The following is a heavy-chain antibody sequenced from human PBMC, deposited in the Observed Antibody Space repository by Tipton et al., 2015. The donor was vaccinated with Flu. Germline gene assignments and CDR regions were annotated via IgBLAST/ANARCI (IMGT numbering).Heavy chain of an antibody. D-gene: IGHD4-11*01. CDR2: IDHSGTT. J-gene: IGHJ4*02. V-gene: IGHV4-38-2*02. CDR3: ASHSYSRGRAGH. Sequence: GLVKPSETLSLTCTVSGYSISSGYYWGWIRQPPGKGLEWIGSIDHSGTTYYNPSLKSRVTISVDTSKNQFSLKLSSVTAADTAVSYCASHSYSRGRAGHWGQGTLVTVSS. CDR1: GYSISSGYY.